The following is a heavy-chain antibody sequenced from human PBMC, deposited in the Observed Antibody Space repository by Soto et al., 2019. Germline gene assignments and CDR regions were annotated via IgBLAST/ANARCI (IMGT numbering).Heavy chain of an antibody. CDR1: GGSISSGDYS. CDR3: ARGHDSNDN. J-gene: IGHJ4*02. Sequence: QLQLQESGAGLVKPSQTLSLTCAVSGGSISSGDYSWSWIRQPPGKGLEWIGYIYHSGSTYYNPSLKSRVTISIDSSKNQLSLKLTSVTAADTAVYYCARGHDSNDNWGQGTLVTVSS. CDR2: IYHSGST. D-gene: IGHD3-22*01. V-gene: IGHV4-30-2*01.